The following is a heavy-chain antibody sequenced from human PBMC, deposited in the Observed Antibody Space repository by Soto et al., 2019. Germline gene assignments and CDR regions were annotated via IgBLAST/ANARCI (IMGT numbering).Heavy chain of an antibody. J-gene: IGHJ5*02. CDR3: AKGGSMARGVGNTHWFDP. CDR1: GFTFRDFA. Sequence: HPGGSLRLSCAASGFTFRDFALSWVRQAPGKGLEWVSGISSSDRTYYADSVEGRFTISRDSSENTLYLQTNSLRVEDTAIYYCAKGGSMARGVGNTHWFDPWGQGT. D-gene: IGHD3-10*01. CDR2: ISSSDRT. V-gene: IGHV3-23*01.